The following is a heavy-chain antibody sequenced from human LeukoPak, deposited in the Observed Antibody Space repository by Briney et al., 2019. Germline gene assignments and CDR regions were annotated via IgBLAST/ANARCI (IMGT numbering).Heavy chain of an antibody. Sequence: ASVKVSCKASGCTFSSYAISWVRQAPGQGLEWMGGIIPIFGTANYAQKFQGRVTITADESTSTAYMELSSLRSEDTAVYYCAREIYVTGKTYFDYWGQGTLVTVSS. CDR1: GCTFSSYA. CDR2: IIPIFGTA. D-gene: IGHD3-9*01. J-gene: IGHJ4*02. V-gene: IGHV1-69*13. CDR3: AREIYVTGKTYFDY.